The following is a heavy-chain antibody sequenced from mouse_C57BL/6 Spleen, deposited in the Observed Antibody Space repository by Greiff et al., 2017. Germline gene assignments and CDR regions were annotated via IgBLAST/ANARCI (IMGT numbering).Heavy chain of an antibody. CDR2: ISNGGGST. V-gene: IGHV5-12*01. D-gene: IGHD2-4*01. CDR1: GFTFSDYY. CDR3: ARQGDYDEGFAY. J-gene: IGHJ3*01. Sequence: EVKLMESGGGLVQPGGSLKLSCAASGFTFSDYYMYWVRQTPEKRLEWVAYISNGGGSTYYPDTVKGRFTLSRDNAKNTLYLQMSRLKSEDTAMYYCARQGDYDEGFAYWGQGTLVTVSA.